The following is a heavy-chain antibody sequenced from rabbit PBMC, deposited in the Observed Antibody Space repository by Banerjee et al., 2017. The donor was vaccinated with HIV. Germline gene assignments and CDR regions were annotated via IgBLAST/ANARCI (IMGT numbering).Heavy chain of an antibody. Sequence: QEQLVESGGGLVQPEGSLTLTCKASGSDISSNAMCWVRQAPGKGLELIACIYSSNGDKWYASWVNGRFTISRSTSLNTVDLKMTSLTVADTATYFCVKDYSGWGADLWGPGTLVTVS. CDR3: VKDYSGWGADL. CDR2: IYSSNGDK. D-gene: IGHD4-1*01. J-gene: IGHJ6*01. CDR1: GSDISSNA. V-gene: IGHV1S47*01.